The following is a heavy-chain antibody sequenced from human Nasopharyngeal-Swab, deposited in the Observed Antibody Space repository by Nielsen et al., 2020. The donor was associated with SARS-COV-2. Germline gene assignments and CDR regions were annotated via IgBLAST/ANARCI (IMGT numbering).Heavy chain of an antibody. CDR2: ISPTRDYI. CDR3: VRGAYGHYDS. D-gene: IGHD4-17*01. Sequence: GESLKISCAASGFTFSSYTMNWVRQAPGKGLEWVSSISPTRDYIYYAESVKGRFTISRDNAKNSLFLQMNSRRAEETAIYYCVRGAYGHYDSWGQGALFTVSS. V-gene: IGHV3-21*06. J-gene: IGHJ5*01. CDR1: GFTFSSYT.